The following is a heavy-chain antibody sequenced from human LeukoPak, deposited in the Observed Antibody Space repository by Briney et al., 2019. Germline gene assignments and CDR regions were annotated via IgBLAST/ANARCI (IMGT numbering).Heavy chain of an antibody. CDR3: ARSYGSGDYYYYMDV. J-gene: IGHJ6*03. CDR1: GGSFSGYY. Sequence: SETLSLTCAVYGGSFSGYYWSWIRQPPGQGLEWIGSIYYSGSTYYNPSLKSRVTISVDTSKNQFSLRLNSVTAADTAVYYCARSYGSGDYYYYMDVWGKGTTVTISS. CDR2: IYYSGST. D-gene: IGHD3-10*01. V-gene: IGHV4-34*01.